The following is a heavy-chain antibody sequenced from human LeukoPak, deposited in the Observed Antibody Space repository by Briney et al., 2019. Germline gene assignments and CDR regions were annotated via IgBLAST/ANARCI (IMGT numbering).Heavy chain of an antibody. J-gene: IGHJ6*03. CDR1: GGSFSGYY. D-gene: IGHD6-13*01. CDR3: ARVGKQQLVYYYYYYMDV. CDR2: INHSGST. Sequence: SETLSLTCAVYGGSFSGYYWNWIRQPPGKGLEWIGEINHSGSTNYNPSLKSRVTMSVDTSKNQFSLKLSSVTAADTAVYNCARVGKQQLVYYYYYYMDVWGKGTTVTVSS. V-gene: IGHV4-34*01.